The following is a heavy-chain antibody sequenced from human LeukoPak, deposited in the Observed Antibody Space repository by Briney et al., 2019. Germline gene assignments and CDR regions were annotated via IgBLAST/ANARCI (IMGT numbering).Heavy chain of an antibody. V-gene: IGHV3-23*01. CDR1: GFSFRIYA. Sequence: GESLRLSCSASGFSFRIYAMHWVRQRPRKGLEWVSGISASGDITHAADSVKGRFTISRAGNALYLQMDSMRAEDTAMYYCAKASLGIPRFDDRGEGTLVTVSS. J-gene: IGHJ4*02. CDR3: AKASLGIPRFDD. D-gene: IGHD1-26*01. CDR2: ISASGDIT.